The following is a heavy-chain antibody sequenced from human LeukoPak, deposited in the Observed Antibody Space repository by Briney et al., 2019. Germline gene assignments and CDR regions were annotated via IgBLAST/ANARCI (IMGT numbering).Heavy chain of an antibody. CDR1: GGSISRYY. J-gene: IGHJ4*02. CDR3: ARETERYSRNRNFDY. CDR2: IYYSGNT. V-gene: IGHV4-59*12. Sequence: PSETLSLTCTVSGGSISRYYWNWIRQPPGKGLEWIGHIYYSGNTNYNPSLKSRVTISVDTSKNRFSLKLSSVTAADTAVYYCARETERYSRNRNFDYWGQGTLVTVSS. D-gene: IGHD6-13*01.